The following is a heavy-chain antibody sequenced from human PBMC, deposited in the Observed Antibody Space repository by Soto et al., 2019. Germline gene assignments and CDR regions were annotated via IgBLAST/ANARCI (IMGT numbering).Heavy chain of an antibody. CDR2: ISTYNGNT. CDR1: GYTFTSYG. CDR3: AREMVRGVGSEY. V-gene: IGHV1-18*01. J-gene: IGHJ4*02. Sequence: QVQLVQSGAEVKKPGASVKVSCKASGYTFTSYGISWVRQAPGQGLEWMGWISTYNGNTKYAQKLQGRVTMTTDTSTSTAYMELRDMRSDDTAVFYWAREMVRGVGSEYWGQGTLVTVSS. D-gene: IGHD3-10*01.